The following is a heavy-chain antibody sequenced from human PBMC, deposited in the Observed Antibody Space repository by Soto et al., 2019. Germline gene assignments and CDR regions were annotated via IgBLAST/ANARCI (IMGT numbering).Heavy chain of an antibody. CDR1: GGTFSSYA. D-gene: IGHD1-26*01. CDR3: ARRRLGKLGFDP. V-gene: IGHV1-69*01. CDR2: IIPIFGTA. J-gene: IGHJ5*02. Sequence: QVQLVQSGAEVKKPGSSVKVSCKASGGTFSSYAISWVRQAPGQGLEWMGGIIPIFGTANYAQKFQGRVTITADESTSPAYMELGSLRSEYTAVYYCARRRLGKLGFDPWGQGTLVTVSS.